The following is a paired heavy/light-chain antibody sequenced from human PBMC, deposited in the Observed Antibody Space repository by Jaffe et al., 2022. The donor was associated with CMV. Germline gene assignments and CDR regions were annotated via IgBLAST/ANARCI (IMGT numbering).Light chain of an antibody. CDR1: SSDVGGYNF. V-gene: IGLV2-14*03. Sequence: QSALTQPASMSGSPGQSITISCTGTSSDVGGYNFVSWYQQHPDKVPKLMIYDVSYRPSGVSNRFSGSKSGNTASLTISGLQAEDEADYYCISYTSSNSRVFGGGTKLTVL. CDR2: DVS. CDR3: ISYTSSNSRV. J-gene: IGLJ3*02.
Heavy chain of an antibody. CDR1: GFTFDDYV. V-gene: IGHV3-9*01. CDR3: VKENGTYYWDY. Sequence: EVQLVESGGGLVQPGRSLRLSCAASGFTFDDYVMHWVRQAPGKGLEWVSGISWGGGLIGYADSVKGRFTISRDNAKNSLYLQMNSLRPEDTALYYCVKENGTYYWDYWGQGTLVTVSS. D-gene: IGHD1-26*01. CDR2: ISWGGGLI. J-gene: IGHJ4*02.